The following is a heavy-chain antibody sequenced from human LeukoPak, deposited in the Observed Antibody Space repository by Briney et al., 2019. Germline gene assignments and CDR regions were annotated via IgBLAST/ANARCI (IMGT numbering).Heavy chain of an antibody. Sequence: PGGSLRLSCAASGFTFGSYDMHWVRQAPGKGLEWVAFIQYDGSNKYYADSVKGRFTISRDNAKNPLYLQMNSLRAEDTAVYYCAELGITMIGGVWGKGTTVTISS. J-gene: IGHJ6*04. V-gene: IGHV3-30*02. D-gene: IGHD3-10*02. CDR3: AELGITMIGGV. CDR1: GFTFGSYD. CDR2: IQYDGSNK.